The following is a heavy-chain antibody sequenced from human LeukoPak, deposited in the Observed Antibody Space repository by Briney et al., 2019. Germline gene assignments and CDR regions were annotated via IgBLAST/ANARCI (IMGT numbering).Heavy chain of an antibody. CDR2: IKQDGSEK. CDR3: ARDPPGYYDFWSGYYPGEGDYFDY. D-gene: IGHD3-3*01. CDR1: GFTFSSYA. V-gene: IGHV3-7*01. Sequence: GGSLRLSCAASGFTFSSYAMSWVRQAPGKGLEWVANIKQDGSEKYYVDSVKGRFTISRDNAKNSLYLQMNSLRAEDTAVYYCARDPPGYYDFWSGYYPGEGDYFDYWGQGTLVTVSS. J-gene: IGHJ4*02.